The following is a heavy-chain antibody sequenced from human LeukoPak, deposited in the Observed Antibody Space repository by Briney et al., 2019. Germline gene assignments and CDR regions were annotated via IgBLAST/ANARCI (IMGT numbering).Heavy chain of an antibody. V-gene: IGHV3-23*01. CDR1: GFTFSSYA. CDR3: AKSRRYSVYYFDY. D-gene: IGHD2-15*01. Sequence: GGSLRLSCAASGFTFSSYAMSWVRQAPGKGLEWVSAISGSGGSTYYADSVKGRFTISRDSSKNTLYLQMNSLRAEDTAVYYCAKSRRYSVYYFDYWGQGTLVTVSS. J-gene: IGHJ4*02. CDR2: ISGSGGST.